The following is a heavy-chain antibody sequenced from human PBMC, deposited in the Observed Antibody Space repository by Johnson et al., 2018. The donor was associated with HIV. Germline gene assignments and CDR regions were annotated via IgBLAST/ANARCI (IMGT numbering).Heavy chain of an antibody. J-gene: IGHJ3*02. V-gene: IGHV3-30*19. CDR1: GFTFSSYG. CDR2: ISYDGSNK. D-gene: IGHD7-27*01. CDR3: ARQLGSDAFDI. Sequence: QVQLVESGGGVVHPGKSLRLSCVGSGFTFSSYGMHWVRQAPGEGLEWVVVISYDGSNKYFADSVKGRFTISRDNSKNSLYLQMNSLRAEDTAVYYCARQLGSDAFDIWGQGTMVTVSS.